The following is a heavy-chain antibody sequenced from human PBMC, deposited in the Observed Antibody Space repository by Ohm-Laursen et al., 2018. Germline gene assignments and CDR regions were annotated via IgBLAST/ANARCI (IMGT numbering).Heavy chain of an antibody. Sequence: SLRLSCTASGFTFSSYGMHWVRQAPGKGLEWAAVIWYDGSNKYYADSVKGRFTISRDNAKNSLYLQMNSLRAEDTAVYYCARDSGLAAPDHWGQGTLVTVSS. J-gene: IGHJ5*02. CDR1: GFTFSSYG. V-gene: IGHV3-33*01. CDR3: ARDSGLAAPDH. D-gene: IGHD6-13*01. CDR2: IWYDGSNK.